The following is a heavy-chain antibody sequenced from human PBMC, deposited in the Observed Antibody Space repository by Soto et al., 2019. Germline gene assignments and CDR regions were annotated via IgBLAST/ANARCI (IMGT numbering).Heavy chain of an antibody. J-gene: IGHJ4*02. CDR2: ISANYGTA. CDR1: GYTFTSYG. V-gene: IGHV1-69*13. D-gene: IGHD3-22*01. Sequence: ASVKVSCTASGYTFTSYGISWVRQAPGQGLEWMGWISANYGTANYAQKFQGRVTITADESTSTAYMELSSLRSEDTAVYYCARSRQGGYSYGYDEYYYDSSGYYGSLGYWGQGTLVTVSS. CDR3: ARSRQGGYSYGYDEYYYDSSGYYGSLGY.